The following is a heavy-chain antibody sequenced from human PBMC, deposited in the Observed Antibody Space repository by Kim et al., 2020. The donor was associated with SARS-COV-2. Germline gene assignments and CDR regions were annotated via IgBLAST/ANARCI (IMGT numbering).Heavy chain of an antibody. D-gene: IGHD3-3*01. J-gene: IGHJ4*02. Sequence: SETLSLTCTVSGGSISSSSYYWGWIRQPPGKGLEWIGSIYYSGSTYYNPSLKSRVTISVDTSKNQFSLKLSSVTAADTAVYYCARISILGVYDFWSGYLFDYWGQGTLVTVSS. V-gene: IGHV4-39*01. CDR2: IYYSGST. CDR1: GGSISSSSYY. CDR3: ARISILGVYDFWSGYLFDY.